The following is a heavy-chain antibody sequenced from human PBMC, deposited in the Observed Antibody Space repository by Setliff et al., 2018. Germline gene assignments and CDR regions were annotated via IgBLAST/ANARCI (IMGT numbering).Heavy chain of an antibody. CDR2: MYSSGST. CDR1: SGSISSDNYY. CDR3: ASHPRVTIFGVVAFDY. V-gene: IGHV4-39*01. Sequence: SETLSLTCTVSSGSISSDNYYWGWIRQPPGKGLEWIGSMYSSGSTYYNPSLKSRVTISVDTSQNQFSLKLSSVTAADTAAYYCASHPRVTIFGVVAFDYWGQGILVTVSS. J-gene: IGHJ4*02. D-gene: IGHD3-3*01.